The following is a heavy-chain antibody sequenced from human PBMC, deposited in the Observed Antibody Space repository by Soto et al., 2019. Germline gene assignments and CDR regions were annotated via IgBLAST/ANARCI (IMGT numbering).Heavy chain of an antibody. Sequence: ASETLSLTCTVSGGSISSYYWSWIRQPPGKGLEWIGYIYYSGSTNYNPSLKSRVTISVDTSKNQFSLKLSSVTAADTAVYYCARSGYDFWSGYYNGYYGMDVWGQGTTVTVSS. CDR2: IYYSGST. J-gene: IGHJ6*02. V-gene: IGHV4-59*01. CDR1: GGSISSYY. CDR3: ARSGYDFWSGYYNGYYGMDV. D-gene: IGHD3-3*01.